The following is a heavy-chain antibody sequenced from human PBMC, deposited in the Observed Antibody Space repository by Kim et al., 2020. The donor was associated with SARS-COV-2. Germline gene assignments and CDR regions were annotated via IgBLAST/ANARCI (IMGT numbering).Heavy chain of an antibody. D-gene: IGHD5-12*01. Sequence: DSVKGRFTISRGNSKNTLYLQMNSLRAEDTAVYYCAKGSSRVATMDLDYWGQGTLVTVSS. V-gene: IGHV3-23*01. CDR3: AKGSSRVATMDLDY. J-gene: IGHJ4*02.